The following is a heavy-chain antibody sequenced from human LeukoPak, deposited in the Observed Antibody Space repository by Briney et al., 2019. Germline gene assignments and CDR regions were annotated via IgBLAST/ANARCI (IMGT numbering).Heavy chain of an antibody. J-gene: IGHJ4*02. CDR3: ARQGNIPFDY. Sequence: GGSRRRSYAASGFTCNNYNMKLGRQAPGIGLEWVAVIWYDGSNKYYADSVKGRFTISRDNSKNTLYLQMNSLRAEDTAVYYCARQGNIPFDYWGQGTLVTVSS. CDR1: GFTCNNYN. CDR2: IWYDGSNK. D-gene: IGHD2/OR15-2a*01. V-gene: IGHV3-33*08.